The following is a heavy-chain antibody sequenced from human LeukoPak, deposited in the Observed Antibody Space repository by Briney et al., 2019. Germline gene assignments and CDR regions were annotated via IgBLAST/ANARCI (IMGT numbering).Heavy chain of an antibody. Sequence: GGSLRLSCAASGFTFSSYAMSWVRQAPGKGLEWVSGISDSGGSTYYADSVKGRFTISRDNSKNTLYLQMNSLRAEDTAVYYSARASGDFDYWGQGTLVTVSS. CDR2: ISDSGGST. V-gene: IGHV3-23*01. CDR1: GFTFSSYA. CDR3: ARASGDFDY. J-gene: IGHJ4*02. D-gene: IGHD1-26*01.